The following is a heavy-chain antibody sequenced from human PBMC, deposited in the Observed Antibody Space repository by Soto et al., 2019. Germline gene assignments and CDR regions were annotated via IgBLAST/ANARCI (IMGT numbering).Heavy chain of an antibody. CDR1: GFSLSTSGVG. Sequence: QITLKESGPTLVKPTQTLTLTCTFSGFSLSTSGVGVGWIRQPPGKALEWLALIYWDDDKRYSPSLKSRLTITKDTSKNQVVLTMTNMDPVDTATYYCAHRPLRFLEWEGDQGYYYYGMDVWGQGTTVTVSS. CDR2: IYWDDDK. D-gene: IGHD3-3*01. J-gene: IGHJ6*02. V-gene: IGHV2-5*02. CDR3: AHRPLRFLEWEGDQGYYYYGMDV.